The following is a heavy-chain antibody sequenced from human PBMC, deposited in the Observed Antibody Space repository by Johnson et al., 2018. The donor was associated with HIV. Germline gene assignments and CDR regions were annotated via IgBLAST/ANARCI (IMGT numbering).Heavy chain of an antibody. CDR2: ISYDGSNK. CDR1: GFTFSSYA. Sequence: VQLVESGGHVVRPGRSLRLSCAASGFTFSSYAMHWVRQAPGKGLEWVAVISYDGSNKYYADSMRGRLTISRDNSKNTVYLQMNSLRAEDTAVYYCARAEPWDRRHYAFDIWGQGTVVTVSS. V-gene: IGHV3-30*14. CDR3: ARAEPWDRRHYAFDI. J-gene: IGHJ3*02. D-gene: IGHD1-1*01.